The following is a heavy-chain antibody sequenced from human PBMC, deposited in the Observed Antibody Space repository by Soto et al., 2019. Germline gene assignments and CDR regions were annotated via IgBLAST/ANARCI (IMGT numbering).Heavy chain of an antibody. CDR3: AKDGAQSGMDV. CDR2: ISYDGSNK. V-gene: IGHV3-30*18. CDR1: GFTFSSYG. Sequence: GGSLRLSCAASGFTFSSYGMHWVRQAPGKGLEWVAVISYDGSNKYYADSVKGRFTISRDNSKNTLYLQMNSLRAEDTAVYYCAKDGAQSGMDVWSQGTTVTVSS. J-gene: IGHJ6*02.